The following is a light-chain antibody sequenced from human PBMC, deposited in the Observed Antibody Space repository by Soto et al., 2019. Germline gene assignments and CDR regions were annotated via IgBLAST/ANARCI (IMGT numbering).Light chain of an antibody. CDR3: CSYAGSYTWV. CDR1: SSDVGDYNY. Sequence: QSALTQPRSVSGSPGQSVTISCTGTSSDVGDYNYVSWYEQRPGKAPKVMICDVSRRPSGVPDRFSGSKSGNTASLTISGLQAEDEADYYCCSYAGSYTWVFGGGTKLTVL. V-gene: IGLV2-11*01. J-gene: IGLJ3*02. CDR2: DVS.